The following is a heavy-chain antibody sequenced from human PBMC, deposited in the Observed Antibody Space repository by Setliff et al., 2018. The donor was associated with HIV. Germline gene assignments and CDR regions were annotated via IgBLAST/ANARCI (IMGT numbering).Heavy chain of an antibody. V-gene: IGHV3-33*01. CDR3: AREFKWDQQPGYFDY. CDR2: ISYDSSYN. CDR1: GFTLTTFA. D-gene: IGHD1-26*01. J-gene: IGHJ4*02. Sequence: GGSLRLSCAASGFTLTTFAMHWVRQAPGRGLEWVAFISYDSSYNFYLDSVKGRFTISKDYPENTLYLQMNDLRDEDTATYFCAREFKWDQQPGYFDYWGQGTLVTVSS.